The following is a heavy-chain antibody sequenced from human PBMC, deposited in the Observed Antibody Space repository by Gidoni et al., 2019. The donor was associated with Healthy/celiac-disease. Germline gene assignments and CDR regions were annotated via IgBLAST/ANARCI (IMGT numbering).Heavy chain of an antibody. CDR1: GFSLSNARMG. V-gene: IGHV2-26*01. CDR2: IFSNDEN. J-gene: IGHJ3*02. CDR3: ARRPEIGLSYGGDAFDI. D-gene: IGHD3-10*01. Sequence: QVTLKESGPVLVQPTATLTLTCTVSGFSLSNARMGVSWISQPPGKALEWLAHIFSNDENSYSTSLKSRLTISKDTSKSQVVLTMTNMDPVDTATYYCARRPEIGLSYGGDAFDIWGQGTMVTVSS.